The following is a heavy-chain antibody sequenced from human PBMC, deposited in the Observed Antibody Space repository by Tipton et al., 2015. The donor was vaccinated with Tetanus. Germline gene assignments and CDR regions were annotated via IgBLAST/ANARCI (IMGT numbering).Heavy chain of an antibody. D-gene: IGHD2-21*01. V-gene: IGHV1-46*03. Sequence: QVQLVQSGAEVKKPGASVKVSCKASGYTFTNYFMHWERQAPRQGPEWVGIINPAAGDTYYAQKFRGRVTMTRDTSTTTVYMQLGSLKSEDTAIYYCAREFQFRSLEIYKYNGMDVWGQGTPVTVSS. J-gene: IGHJ6*02. CDR1: GYTFTNYF. CDR3: AREFQFRSLEIYKYNGMDV. CDR2: INPAAGDT.